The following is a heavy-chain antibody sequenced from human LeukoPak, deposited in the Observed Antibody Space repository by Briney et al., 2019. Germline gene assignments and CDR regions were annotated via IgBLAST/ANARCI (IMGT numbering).Heavy chain of an antibody. CDR1: GYTFSNYG. V-gene: IGHV1-18*01. D-gene: IGHD6-25*01. J-gene: IGHJ4*02. Sequence: GASVKVSCTASGYTFSNYGISWVRQAPGQGLEWMGWISAYNGNTNYAQKFQGRVTMTTDTSTSTAYMELRSLRSEDTAVYYCARVGVSDIAAYYFDYWGQGTLVTVSS. CDR3: ARVGVSDIAAYYFDY. CDR2: ISAYNGNT.